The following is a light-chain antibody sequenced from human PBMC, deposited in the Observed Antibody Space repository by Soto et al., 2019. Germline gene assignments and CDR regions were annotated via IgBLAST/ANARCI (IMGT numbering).Light chain of an antibody. CDR2: GAS. J-gene: IGKJ1*01. Sequence: EIVLTQSPGTLSLSPGERATLSCRASQSVSSSYLAWYQQKPGQAPRLLIYGASSMATGIPDRFSGSGSGTDFTLTISRLEPEDFAVYYCQQYGSSPTWTFGQGTKVVIK. V-gene: IGKV3-20*01. CDR3: QQYGSSPTWT. CDR1: QSVSSSY.